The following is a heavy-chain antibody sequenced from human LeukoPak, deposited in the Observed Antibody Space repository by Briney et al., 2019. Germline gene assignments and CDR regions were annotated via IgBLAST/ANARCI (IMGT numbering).Heavy chain of an antibody. J-gene: IGHJ6*04. CDR2: ISSSGSTI. V-gene: IGHV3-48*03. CDR3: AELGITMIGGV. CDR1: GFTFSSYE. Sequence: GGSLRLSCAASGFTFSSYEMNWVRQAPGKELEWVSYISSSGSTIYYADSVKGRFTISRDNAKNSLYLQMNSLRAEDTAVYYCAELGITMIGGVWGKGTTVTISS. D-gene: IGHD3-10*02.